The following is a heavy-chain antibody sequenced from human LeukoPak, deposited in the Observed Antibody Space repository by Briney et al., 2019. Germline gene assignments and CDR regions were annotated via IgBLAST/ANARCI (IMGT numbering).Heavy chain of an antibody. CDR1: GFTFSSYA. V-gene: IGHV3-23*01. J-gene: IGHJ4*02. CDR3: AKAVMVTMVRGLLGY. Sequence: GGSLRLSCTTSGFTFSSYAMSWARQAPGKGLEWVSAISDSGGSTYYADSVKGRFTISRDNSKNTLSLQMNSLRAEDTAVYYCAKAVMVTMVRGLLGYWGQGTLVTVSS. CDR2: ISDSGGST. D-gene: IGHD3-10*01.